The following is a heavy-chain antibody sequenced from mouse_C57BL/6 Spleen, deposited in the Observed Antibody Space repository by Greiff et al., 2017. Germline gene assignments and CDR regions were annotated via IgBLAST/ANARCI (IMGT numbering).Heavy chain of an antibody. D-gene: IGHD2-5*01. CDR2: ILPGSGST. Sequence: VQLQQSGAELMKPGASVKLSCKATGYTFTGYWIEWVKQRPGHGLEWIGEILPGSGSTNYNEKFKGKATFTADTSSNTAYMQLSSLTTEDSDIYYCARWWDYSNYVLYAMDYWGQGTSVTVSS. J-gene: IGHJ4*01. CDR3: ARWWDYSNYVLYAMDY. CDR1: GYTFTGYW. V-gene: IGHV1-9*01.